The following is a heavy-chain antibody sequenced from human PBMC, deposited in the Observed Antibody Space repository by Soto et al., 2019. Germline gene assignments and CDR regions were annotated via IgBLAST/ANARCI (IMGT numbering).Heavy chain of an antibody. J-gene: IGHJ4*02. Sequence: PGESLKISCQAFEYSFRIYWISWVRQKPGGGLEWMGRVNPNDSFATYSPSFEGHVSISVDKSTYIVYLQWRSLRASDTATYYCARHQSGSGNSNFDFWGQGTPVTVSS. V-gene: IGHV5-10-1*01. CDR1: EYSFRIYW. D-gene: IGHD3-10*01. CDR3: ARHQSGSGNSNFDF. CDR2: VNPNDSFA.